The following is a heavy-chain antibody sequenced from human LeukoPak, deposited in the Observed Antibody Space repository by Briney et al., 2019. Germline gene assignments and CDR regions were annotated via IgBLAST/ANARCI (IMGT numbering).Heavy chain of an antibody. CDR3: ARSPLQRQYYFDY. CDR1: GGTFSSHA. Sequence: SVKVSCKASGGTFSSHAISWVRQAPGQGLEWVGRIIPILDIPNYAQKFQGRVTITADKSTNTAYMELSSLRSEDTAVYYCARSPLQRQYYFDYWGQGTLVTVSS. J-gene: IGHJ4*02. V-gene: IGHV1-69*04. D-gene: IGHD5-18*01. CDR2: IIPILDIP.